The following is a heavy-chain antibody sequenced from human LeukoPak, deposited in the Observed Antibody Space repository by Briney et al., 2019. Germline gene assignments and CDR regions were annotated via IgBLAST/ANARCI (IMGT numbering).Heavy chain of an antibody. CDR2: ISSSADST. Sequence: PGRCLRLSCEAAAFTFGSNAIRWVSQAPGNGLAWATGISSSADSTYYASTVKARFTISRANSKNTLYLQMNNLRAEDTAVYYCAKPLEKYTYGGNFDYWGQGLLVTVSS. J-gene: IGHJ4*02. D-gene: IGHD4-23*01. CDR3: AKPLEKYTYGGNFDY. V-gene: IGHV3-23*01. CDR1: AFTFGSNA.